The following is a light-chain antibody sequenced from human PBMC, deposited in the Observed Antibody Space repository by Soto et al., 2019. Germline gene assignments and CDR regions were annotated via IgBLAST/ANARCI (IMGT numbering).Light chain of an antibody. CDR2: GNS. Sequence: QSVLAQPASVSGSPGQSITISCTGSSSNIGAGYDVHWYQQLPGTAPKLLIYGNSNRASGVPDRFSGSKSGTSASLAITGLQAEDEADYYCQSYDSSLSGYVFGTGTKVTVL. CDR1: SSNIGAGYD. CDR3: QSYDSSLSGYV. V-gene: IGLV1-40*01. J-gene: IGLJ1*01.